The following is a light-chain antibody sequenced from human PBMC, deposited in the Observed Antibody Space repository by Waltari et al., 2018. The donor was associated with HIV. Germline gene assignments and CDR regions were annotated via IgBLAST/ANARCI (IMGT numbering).Light chain of an antibody. V-gene: IGLV1-44*01. CDR3: ASWDGSLSGQVV. J-gene: IGLJ2*01. CDR2: NNN. Sequence: QSVLTQAPSASGTPGQTVTISCSGSNSNLGTAAVDWYQHLPGTAPKLLIYNNNQRPSGVPDRFSGSKSATAASLAISGLQSDDEATYYGASWDGSLSGQVVFGGGTKLTV. CDR1: NSNLGTAA.